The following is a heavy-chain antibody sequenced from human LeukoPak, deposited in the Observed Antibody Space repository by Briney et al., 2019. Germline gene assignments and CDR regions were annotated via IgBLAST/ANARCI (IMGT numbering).Heavy chain of an antibody. D-gene: IGHD3-3*01. J-gene: IGHJ5*02. CDR3: ARAPYYDFWSSYLTKLRANWFDP. CDR2: INHSGST. Sequence: PSETLSLTCAVYGGSFSGHYWSWIRQPPGKGLEWIGEINHSGSTNYNPSLKSRVTISVDTSKNQFSLKLSSVTAADTAVYYCARAPYYDFWSSYLTKLRANWFDPWGQGTLVTVSS. CDR1: GGSFSGHY. V-gene: IGHV4-34*01.